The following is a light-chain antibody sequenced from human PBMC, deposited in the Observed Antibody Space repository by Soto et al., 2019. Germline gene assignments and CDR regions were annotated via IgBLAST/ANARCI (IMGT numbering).Light chain of an antibody. Sequence: QSALTQPASVSGSPGQSITISCTGTSSEVGCYNYVSWYQQHPGKAPKHMIYEGSKRRSGVSNRFSGSKSGNTASLTISGRQAEDEADYYCCSYAGSSVVVFGGGTKLTVL. CDR1: SSEVGCYNY. V-gene: IGLV2-23*01. J-gene: IGLJ2*01. CDR2: EGS. CDR3: CSYAGSSVVV.